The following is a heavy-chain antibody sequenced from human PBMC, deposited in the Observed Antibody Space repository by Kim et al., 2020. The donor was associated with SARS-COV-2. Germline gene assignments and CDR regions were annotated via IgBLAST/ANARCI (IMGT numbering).Heavy chain of an antibody. Sequence: ASVKVSCKASGYTFPSYGISWVRQAAGQGLEGMGWISAYNGNTNYAQKLQGRVTMTTDTSPSTAYMELRRLRSDDTAVYYCARGDSAEVDYWGQGTLVTVSS. D-gene: IGHD6-25*01. CDR1: GYTFPSYG. V-gene: IGHV1-18*01. CDR2: ISAYNGNT. CDR3: ARGDSAEVDY. J-gene: IGHJ4*02.